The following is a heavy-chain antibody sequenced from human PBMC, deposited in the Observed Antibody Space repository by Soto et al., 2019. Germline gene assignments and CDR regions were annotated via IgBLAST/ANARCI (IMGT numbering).Heavy chain of an antibody. CDR1: GFTFDDYA. CDR3: AKDMPPDY. Sequence: GGSLRLSCAASGFTFDDYAMHWVRQAPGKGLEWVSGISWNSGSIGYADSVKGRFTISRDNAKNSLYLQMNSLRAEDTALYYCAKDMPPDYWGQGTLVTVSS. CDR2: ISWNSGSI. J-gene: IGHJ4*02. V-gene: IGHV3-9*01.